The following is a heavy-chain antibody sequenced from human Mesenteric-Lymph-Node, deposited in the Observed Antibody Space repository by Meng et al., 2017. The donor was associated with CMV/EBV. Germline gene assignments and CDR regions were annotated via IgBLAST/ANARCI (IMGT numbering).Heavy chain of an antibody. CDR1: GFTVSSSY. CDR2: ISSSSSYI. CDR3: AGGSAVGITGTTWGY. V-gene: IGHV3-21*01. Sequence: GGSLRLSCAASGFTVSSSYMSWVRQAPEKGLEWVSSISSSSSYIYYADSVKGRFTISRDNAKNSLYLQMNSLRAEDTAVYYCAGGSAVGITGTTWGYWGQGTLVTVSS. D-gene: IGHD1-7*01. J-gene: IGHJ4*02.